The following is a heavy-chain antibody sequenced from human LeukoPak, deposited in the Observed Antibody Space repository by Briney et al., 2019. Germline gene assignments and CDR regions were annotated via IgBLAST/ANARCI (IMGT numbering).Heavy chain of an antibody. Sequence: GASVKVSCKASGYTFTSYYMHWVRQAPGQGLEWMGIINPSGGSTSYAQKFQGRVTMTRDTSTSTVYMELSSLRSEDTAVYYCARENFISGYSYGYLHFDYWGQGTLVTVSS. CDR2: INPSGGST. CDR3: ARENFISGYSYGYLHFDY. V-gene: IGHV1-46*01. D-gene: IGHD5-18*01. CDR1: GYTFTSYY. J-gene: IGHJ4*02.